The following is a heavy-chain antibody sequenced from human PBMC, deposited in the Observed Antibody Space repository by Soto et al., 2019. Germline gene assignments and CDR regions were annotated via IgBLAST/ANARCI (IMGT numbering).Heavy chain of an antibody. J-gene: IGHJ4*02. Sequence: SETLSLTCTVSGGSVRSGSYHWSWIRQPPGKGLEWIGYIYYSGSTNYNPSLKSRVTISIDTSKNQFSLKLSSVTAADTAVYYCARVGGYSYGPIGSYFDYWGQGTLVTVSS. CDR2: IYYSGST. V-gene: IGHV4-61*01. CDR3: ARVGGYSYGPIGSYFDY. CDR1: GGSVRSGSYH. D-gene: IGHD5-18*01.